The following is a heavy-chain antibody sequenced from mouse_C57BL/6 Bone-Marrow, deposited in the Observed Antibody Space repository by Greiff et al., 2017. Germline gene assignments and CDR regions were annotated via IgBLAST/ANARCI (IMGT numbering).Heavy chain of an antibody. CDR1: GFNITDDY. J-gene: IGHJ4*01. CDR3: TTRLRPRDY. CDR2: IDPENGDT. Sequence: VQLQQPGAELVRPGASVKLSCTASGFNITDDYMHWVKQRPEQGLEWIGWIDPENGDTEYAQKFQGKDTITADTSSNTAYLQRSSLTSEDTAVYYCTTRLRPRDYWGQGTSVTVSS. D-gene: IGHD1-2*01. V-gene: IGHV14-4*01.